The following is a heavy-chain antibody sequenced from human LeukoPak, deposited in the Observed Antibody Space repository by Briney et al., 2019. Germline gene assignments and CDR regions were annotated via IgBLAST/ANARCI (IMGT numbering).Heavy chain of an antibody. V-gene: IGHV4-61*01. J-gene: IGHJ5*02. Sequence: SSETLSLTCTVSGGSISSSSYYWSWIRQPPGKGLEWIGYIYYTGSTNYNPSLKSRVTISVDTSKNQFSLKLSSVTAADTAVYYCATLTGYSSESWFDPWGQGILVTVSS. CDR2: IYYTGST. D-gene: IGHD3-9*01. CDR3: ATLTGYSSESWFDP. CDR1: GGSISSSSYY.